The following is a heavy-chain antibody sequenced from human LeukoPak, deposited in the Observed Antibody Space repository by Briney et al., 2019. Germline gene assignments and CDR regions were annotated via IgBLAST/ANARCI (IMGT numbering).Heavy chain of an antibody. CDR3: AGGYIYGSTYYYMDV. D-gene: IGHD5-18*01. Sequence: NPSETLSLTCTVSGGSISSYYWSWIRQPPGKGLEWIGYIYYSGSTNYNPSLKSRVTISVDTSKNQFSLKLSSVTAADTAVYYCAGGYIYGSTYYYMDVWGKGTTVTISS. J-gene: IGHJ6*03. CDR1: GGSISSYY. CDR2: IYYSGST. V-gene: IGHV4-59*01.